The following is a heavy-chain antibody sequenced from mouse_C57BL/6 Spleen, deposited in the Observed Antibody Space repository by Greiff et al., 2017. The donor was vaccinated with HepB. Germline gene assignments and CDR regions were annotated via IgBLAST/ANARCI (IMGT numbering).Heavy chain of an antibody. D-gene: IGHD2-5*01. CDR3: AREGYYSNYERYFDV. CDR2: INPGSGGT. V-gene: IGHV1-54*01. Sequence: QVQLQQSGAELVRPGTSVKVSCKASGYAFTNYLIEWVKQRPGQGLEWIGVINPGSGGTNYNEKFKGKATLTADKSSSTAYMQLSSLTSEDSAVYFCAREGYYSNYERYFDVWGTGTTVTVAS. J-gene: IGHJ1*03. CDR1: GYAFTNYL.